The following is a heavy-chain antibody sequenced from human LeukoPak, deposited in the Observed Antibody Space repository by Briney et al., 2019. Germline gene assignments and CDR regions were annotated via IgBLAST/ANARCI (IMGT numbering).Heavy chain of an antibody. CDR2: IRSKAYGGTT. CDR1: GFTFSSYS. D-gene: IGHD3-22*01. J-gene: IGHJ5*02. Sequence: GGTLRLSCAASGFTFSSYSMNWVRQAPGKGLEWVGFIRSKAYGGTTEYAASVKGRFTISRDDSKSIAYLQMNSLKTEDTAVYYCTRAETQYYYDSSGSYWFDPWGQGTLVTVSS. CDR3: TRAETQYYYDSSGSYWFDP. V-gene: IGHV3-49*04.